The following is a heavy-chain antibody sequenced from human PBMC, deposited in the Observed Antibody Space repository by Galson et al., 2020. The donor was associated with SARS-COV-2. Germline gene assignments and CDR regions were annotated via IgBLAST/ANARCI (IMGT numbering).Heavy chain of an antibody. CDR2: TSATT. J-gene: IGHJ6*02. Sequence: GGSLRLSCVASGFTFSRYGMSWVRQAPGQGLDWVATTSATTYYADSVRRRFIISRDDSKNTLYLQMNGLSADDTAVYYCAKDFVRGIGYRYVWGPGTTVTVSS. D-gene: IGHD3-10*02. V-gene: IGHV3-23*01. CDR3: AKDFVRGIGYRYV. CDR1: GFTFSRYG.